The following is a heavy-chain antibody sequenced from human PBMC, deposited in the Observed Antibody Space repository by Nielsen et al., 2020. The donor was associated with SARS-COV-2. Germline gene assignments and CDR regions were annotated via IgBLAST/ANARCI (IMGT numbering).Heavy chain of an antibody. V-gene: IGHV4-59*02. CDR1: GGSVIFYY. CDR3: ARDGVSGNYFDY. Sequence: SETLSLTCTVSGGSVIFYYWSWIRQPPGKGLEWIGYIYDSGDTKYNPSLKSRATISVDTSKNQFSLSLSSVTAADTAVYYCARDGVSGNYFDYWGPGTLVTVSS. J-gene: IGHJ4*02. D-gene: IGHD6-19*01. CDR2: IYDSGDT.